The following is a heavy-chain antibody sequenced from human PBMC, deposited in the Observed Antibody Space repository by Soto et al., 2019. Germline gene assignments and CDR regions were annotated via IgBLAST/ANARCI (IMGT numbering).Heavy chain of an antibody. J-gene: IGHJ6*02. D-gene: IGHD5-12*01. V-gene: IGHV1-69*12. CDR3: ASGGVSIVATTADYYYGMDV. CDR2: IIPIFGTA. CDR1: GGTFSSYA. Sequence: QVQLVQSGAEVKKPGSSVKVSCKASGGTFSSYAISWVRQAPGQGLEWMGGIIPIFGTANYAQKFQGRVTITADESTLKAQMELSSLGSEDTAVYYCASGGVSIVATTADYYYGMDVWGQGTTVTVSS.